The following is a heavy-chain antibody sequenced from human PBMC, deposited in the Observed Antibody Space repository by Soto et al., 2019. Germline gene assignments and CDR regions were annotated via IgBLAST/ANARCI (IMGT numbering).Heavy chain of an antibody. Sequence: QVQLVESGGGVVQPGRSLRLSCAASGFTFSSYGMHWVRQAPGKGLEWVAVISYDGSNKYYADSVKGRFTISRDNSKNTLYLQMNSLRAEDTAVYYCAKDRAYYDFWRGYYPNYYYYGMDVWGQGTTVTVSS. V-gene: IGHV3-30*18. CDR1: GFTFSSYG. CDR2: ISYDGSNK. J-gene: IGHJ6*02. CDR3: AKDRAYYDFWRGYYPNYYYYGMDV. D-gene: IGHD3-3*01.